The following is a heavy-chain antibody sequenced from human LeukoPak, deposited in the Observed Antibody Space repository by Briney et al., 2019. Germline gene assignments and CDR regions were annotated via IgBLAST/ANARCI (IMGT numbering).Heavy chain of an antibody. CDR1: GGSISSGGYY. CDR3: ARKERSYYDSSGTFDY. Sequence: SETLSLTCTVSGGSISSGGYYWSWIRQHPGKGLEWIGYIYYSGSTYYNPSLKSRVTISVDTSKNQFSLKLSSVTAADTAVYYCARKERSYYDSSGTFDYWGQGTLVTVPS. V-gene: IGHV4-31*03. CDR2: IYYSGST. D-gene: IGHD3-22*01. J-gene: IGHJ4*02.